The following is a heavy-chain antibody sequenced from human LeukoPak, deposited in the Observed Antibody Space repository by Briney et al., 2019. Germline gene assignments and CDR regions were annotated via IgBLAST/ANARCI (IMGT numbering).Heavy chain of an antibody. CDR2: INPKSGGT. Sequence: ASVKVSCKASGYTFTCYYMHWVRQAPGQGLEWKGRINPKSGGTNYVKKFQGRVTITRDTSIRTDYMELSRLRSDDTAVYYCARFGPGERPFGYWGQGTLVTVSS. CDR3: ARFGPGERPFGY. V-gene: IGHV1-2*06. D-gene: IGHD1-1*01. J-gene: IGHJ4*02. CDR1: GYTFTCYY.